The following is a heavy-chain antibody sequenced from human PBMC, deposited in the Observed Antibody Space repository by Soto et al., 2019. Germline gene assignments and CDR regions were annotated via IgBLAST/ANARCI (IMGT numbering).Heavy chain of an antibody. J-gene: IGHJ4*02. CDR3: AKDSIGRDPHSMLDY. D-gene: IGHD3-10*02. V-gene: IGHV3-23*01. CDR1: GFTFSSHA. CDR2: ISGSGGST. Sequence: PGGSLRVSCAASGFTFSSHAMSWGRQAPWKGLEWVSAISGSGGSTYYADSVKGRFTISRDNSKNTLYLQMNSLRAEDTAVYYCAKDSIGRDPHSMLDYWGQGTVVTVYS.